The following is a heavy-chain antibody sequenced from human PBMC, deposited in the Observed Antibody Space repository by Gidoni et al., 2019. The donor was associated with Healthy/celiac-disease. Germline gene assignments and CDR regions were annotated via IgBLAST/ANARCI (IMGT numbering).Heavy chain of an antibody. Sequence: EVQLVESGGGLVQPGGSLRLSCAASGFTFSRYAMSWVRQAPGKGLEWVSAISGSGGSTYYADSVKGRFTISRDNSKNTLYLQMNSLRAEDTAVYYCARRVWSGSTYNWFDPWGQGTLVTVSS. V-gene: IGHV3-23*04. CDR2: ISGSGGST. CDR3: ARRVWSGSTYNWFDP. CDR1: GFTFSRYA. J-gene: IGHJ5*02. D-gene: IGHD3-3*01.